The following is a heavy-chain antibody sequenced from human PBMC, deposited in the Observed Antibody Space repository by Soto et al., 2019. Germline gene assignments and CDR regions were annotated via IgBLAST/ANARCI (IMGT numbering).Heavy chain of an antibody. Sequence: GASVKVSCKVSGYTLTELSMHWVRQAPGKGLEWMGGFDPEDGETIYAQKFQGRVTMTEDTSTDTAYMELSSLRSEDTAVYYCATEPVPSGDIVVEPAATNWFDPWGQGTLVTVSS. CDR3: ATEPVPSGDIVVEPAATNWFDP. V-gene: IGHV1-24*01. CDR1: GYTLTELS. J-gene: IGHJ5*01. CDR2: FDPEDGET. D-gene: IGHD2-2*01.